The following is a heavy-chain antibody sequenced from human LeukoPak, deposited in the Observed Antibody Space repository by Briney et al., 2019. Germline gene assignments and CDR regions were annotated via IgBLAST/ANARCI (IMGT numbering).Heavy chain of an antibody. Sequence: GGSLRLSCAASGFTFSSYGMHWVRQAPGKGLEWVAVISYDGSNKYYADSVKGRFTISRDNSKNTLYLQMNSLRAEDTAVYYCARGAGITIFGVAPYGMDVWGQGTTVTVSS. CDR3: ARGAGITIFGVAPYGMDV. J-gene: IGHJ6*02. CDR1: GFTFSSYG. V-gene: IGHV3-30*03. D-gene: IGHD3-3*01. CDR2: ISYDGSNK.